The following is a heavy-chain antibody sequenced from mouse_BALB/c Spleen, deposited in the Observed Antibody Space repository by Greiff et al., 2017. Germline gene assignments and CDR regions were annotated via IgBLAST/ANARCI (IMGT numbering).Heavy chain of an antibody. CDR3: TREVYDGNYVWFAY. J-gene: IGHJ3*01. V-gene: IGHV1-15*01. D-gene: IGHD2-1*01. Sequence: QVQLQQSGAELVRPGASVTLSCKASGYTFTDYEMHWVKQTPVHGLEWIGAIDPETGGTAYNQKFKGKATLTADKSSSTAYMELRSLTSEDSAVYYCTREVYDGNYVWFAYWGQGTLVTVSA. CDR1: GYTFTDYE. CDR2: IDPETGGT.